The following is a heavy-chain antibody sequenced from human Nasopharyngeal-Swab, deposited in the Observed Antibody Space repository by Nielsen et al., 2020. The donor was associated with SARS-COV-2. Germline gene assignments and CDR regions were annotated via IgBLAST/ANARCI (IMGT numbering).Heavy chain of an antibody. Sequence: WIRQPPGKGLEWIGSINCSGSTCYNPSLKSRVTRSVDTSKNHLSLKQSSVTAADTAVYYCASIAAAGAPGYWGQGTLVTVSS. J-gene: IGHJ4*02. CDR2: INCSGST. V-gene: IGHV4-39*01. D-gene: IGHD6-13*01. CDR3: ASIAAAGAPGY.